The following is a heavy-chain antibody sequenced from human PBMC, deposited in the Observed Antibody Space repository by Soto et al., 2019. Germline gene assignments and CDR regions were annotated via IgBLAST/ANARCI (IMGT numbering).Heavy chain of an antibody. CDR3: ARARKVTTRWYFDL. CDR1: GGSFSGYY. CDR2: INHSGST. D-gene: IGHD4-17*01. Sequence: QVQLQQWGAGLLKPSETLSLTCAVYGGSFSGYYWSWIRQPPGKGLEWIGEINHSGSTNYNPSLKSRVTISVDTYKNQFSLKLSSVTAADTAVYYCARARKVTTRWYFDLWGRGTLVTVSS. J-gene: IGHJ2*01. V-gene: IGHV4-34*01.